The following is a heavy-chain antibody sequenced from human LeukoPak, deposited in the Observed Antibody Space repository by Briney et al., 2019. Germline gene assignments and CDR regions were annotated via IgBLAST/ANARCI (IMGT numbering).Heavy chain of an antibody. Sequence: PGGSLRLSCAASGFTFSVALMICVRQAPGKGLEWVSLIGASGESTYYADSVKGRFTISRDNSKNTLSLQMNSLRVEDTAMYFCAKDIQLSTWGLGTMVTVSS. CDR2: IGASGEST. CDR1: GFTFSVAL. D-gene: IGHD3-16*02. V-gene: IGHV3-23*01. J-gene: IGHJ3*01. CDR3: AKDIQLST.